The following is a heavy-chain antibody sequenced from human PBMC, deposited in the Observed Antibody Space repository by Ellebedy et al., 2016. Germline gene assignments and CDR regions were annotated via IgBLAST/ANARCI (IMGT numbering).Heavy chain of an antibody. CDR1: GFTFDDYA. V-gene: IGHV3-9*01. CDR3: AKDLFLTHRSNAFDI. J-gene: IGHJ3*02. D-gene: IGHD1-14*01. CDR2: ISWNSGSI. Sequence: GGSLRLSXAASGFTFDDYAMHWVRQAPGKGLEWVSGISWNSGSIGYADSVKGRFTISRDNAKNSLYLQMNSLRAEDTALYYCAKDLFLTHRSNAFDIWGQGTMVTVSS.